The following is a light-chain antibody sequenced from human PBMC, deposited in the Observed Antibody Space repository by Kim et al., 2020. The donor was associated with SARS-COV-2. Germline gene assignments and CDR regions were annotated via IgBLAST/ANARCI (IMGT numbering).Light chain of an antibody. J-gene: IGKJ1*01. CDR2: GAS. V-gene: IGKV3-15*01. Sequence: EKVMTQSPATLSVSPGERATLSCRASQSVSSNLAWYQQKPGQAPRLLIYGASTSATGIPARFSGSGSGTEFTLTISSLQSEDFAVYYCQQYNNWPQTFGQGTKVDIK. CDR1: QSVSSN. CDR3: QQYNNWPQT.